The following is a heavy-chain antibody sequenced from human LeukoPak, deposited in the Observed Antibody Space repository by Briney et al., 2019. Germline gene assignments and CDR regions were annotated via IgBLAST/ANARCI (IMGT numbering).Heavy chain of an antibody. Sequence: PSETLSLTCTVSGYSISSGYFWGWMRQPPGKGLEWTGSIYQSETAHYNPSLKSRVTISVDTSKNQFSLKPSSVTAADTAVYYCARGRGYYDFWSGYPTPSYYMDVWGKGTTVTVSS. CDR2: IYQSETA. V-gene: IGHV4-38-2*02. CDR1: GYSISSGYF. D-gene: IGHD3-3*01. CDR3: ARGRGYYDFWSGYPTPSYYMDV. J-gene: IGHJ6*03.